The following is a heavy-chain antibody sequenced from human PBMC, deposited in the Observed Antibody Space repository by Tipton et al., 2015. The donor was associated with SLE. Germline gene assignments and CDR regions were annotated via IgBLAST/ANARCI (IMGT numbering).Heavy chain of an antibody. D-gene: IGHD5-18*01. CDR2: VNRGGST. CDR1: GASISSSSYF. CDR3: ARVSVDTTMAQRVDYGMDV. J-gene: IGHJ6*02. Sequence: TLSLTCTVSGASISSSSYFWGWIRQAPGKGLEWIGEVNRGGSTKYNPSLKGRVTISLDTSKNQFSLRLNSVTAAETAVYYCARVSVDTTMAQRVDYGMDVWGQGTTVIVSS. V-gene: IGHV4-39*07.